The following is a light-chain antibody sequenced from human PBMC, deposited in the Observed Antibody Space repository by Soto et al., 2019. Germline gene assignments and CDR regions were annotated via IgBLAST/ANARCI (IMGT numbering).Light chain of an antibody. CDR1: QSVSSN. Sequence: EIVMTQSPATLSVSPGERATLSCRASQSVSSNLAWYQQKPGQAPRLLIYGASSRPTGIPDRFSGSGSGTDFTLTISRLEPEDFAVYYCQQYGSSPYTFGQGTKVDIK. CDR3: QQYGSSPYT. J-gene: IGKJ2*01. CDR2: GAS. V-gene: IGKV3-20*01.